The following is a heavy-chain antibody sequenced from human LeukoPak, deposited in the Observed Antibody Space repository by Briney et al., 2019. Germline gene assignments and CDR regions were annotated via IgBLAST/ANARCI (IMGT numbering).Heavy chain of an antibody. D-gene: IGHD5-12*01. CDR2: IRSSSSYI. CDR3: ARGGESGYDYFDY. J-gene: IGHJ4*02. Sequence: GGSLRLSCAASGFTFSSYSMNWVRQAPGRGLEWASSIRSSSSYINYADSVKGRFTISRDNAKNSLFLQRNSLRAEDTAVYYCARGGESGYDYFDYWGQGTLVTVSS. CDR1: GFTFSSYS. V-gene: IGHV3-21*01.